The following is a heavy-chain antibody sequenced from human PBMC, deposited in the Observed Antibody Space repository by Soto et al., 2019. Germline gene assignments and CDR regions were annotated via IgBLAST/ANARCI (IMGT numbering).Heavy chain of an antibody. CDR1: GYTFTSYD. Sequence: GASVKVSCKASGYTFTSYDINWVRQAPGQGFEWMGWMSSNSGDTGYAQKFQGRVTMTRDTSASTAYMELSSLRSEDTAVYYCARWGMDVWGQGTTVTVSS. V-gene: IGHV1-8*01. CDR3: ARWGMDV. J-gene: IGHJ6*02. CDR2: MSSNSGDT.